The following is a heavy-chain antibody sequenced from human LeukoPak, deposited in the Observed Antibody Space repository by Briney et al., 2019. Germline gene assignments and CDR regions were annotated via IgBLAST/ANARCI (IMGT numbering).Heavy chain of an antibody. Sequence: ASVKVSRKASGYTFTGYYLHWVRQAPGQGLEWMGWINPNSGGTDYALKFQGRVTMTRDTSISTAYMELSGLRSDDTAVYYCARDSHTSGWFLPDYWGQGTLVTVSS. D-gene: IGHD6-19*01. CDR1: GYTFTGYY. J-gene: IGHJ4*02. V-gene: IGHV1-2*02. CDR3: ARDSHTSGWFLPDY. CDR2: INPNSGGT.